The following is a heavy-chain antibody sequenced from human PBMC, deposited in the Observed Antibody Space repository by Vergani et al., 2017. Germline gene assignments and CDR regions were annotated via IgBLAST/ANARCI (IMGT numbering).Heavy chain of an antibody. Sequence: QLQLVESGGGVVQPGRSLRLSCAASGFTFSSYGMHWVRQAPGKGLEWVAVIWYDGSNKYYADSVKGRVNISRDNSKKTLYLQRNSLRAEDTAGYYCAGGGIVVEAGYFDLWGGGTVVMGSS. V-gene: IGHV3-33*01. D-gene: IGHD1-26*01. CDR1: GFTFSSYG. CDR3: AGGGIVVEAGYFDL. CDR2: IWYDGSNK. J-gene: IGHJ2*01.